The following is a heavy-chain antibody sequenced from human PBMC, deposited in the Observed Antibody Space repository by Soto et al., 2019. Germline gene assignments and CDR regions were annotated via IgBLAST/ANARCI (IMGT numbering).Heavy chain of an antibody. Sequence: KPSETLSLTCTVSGGSISSYYWGGIRQPPGKGLEWIGYIYYSGSTNYNPSLKSRVTISVDTSKNQFSLKLSSVTAADTAVYYCASSTGDRGYYYYYYGMDVWGQGTTVTVSS. V-gene: IGHV4-59*01. CDR3: ASSTGDRGYYYYYYGMDV. J-gene: IGHJ6*02. D-gene: IGHD7-27*01. CDR1: GGSISSYY. CDR2: IYYSGST.